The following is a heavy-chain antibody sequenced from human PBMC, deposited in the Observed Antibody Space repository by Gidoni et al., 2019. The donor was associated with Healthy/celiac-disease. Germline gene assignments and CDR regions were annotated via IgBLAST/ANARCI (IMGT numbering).Heavy chain of an antibody. V-gene: IGHV4-59*07. D-gene: IGHD6-25*01. CDR3: ARGGYDAFDI. CDR2: IYSSGRT. J-gene: IGHJ3*02. CDR1: GGPSSSYY. Sequence: QVQLQESCPGLVTPSDTLSLTCTFSGGPSSSYYWSWIRQPPGKGLEWIGYIYSSGRTNYHPSLKSRVTISVDTSKNQFSLKLSSVTAADTAVYYCARGGYDAFDIWGQGTMVTVSS.